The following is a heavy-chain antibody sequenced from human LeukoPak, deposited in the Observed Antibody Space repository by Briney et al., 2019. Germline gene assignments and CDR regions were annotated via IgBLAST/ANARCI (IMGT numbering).Heavy chain of an antibody. CDR2: IRGSVGST. D-gene: IGHD3-10*01. CDR3: AKAALLWFGELLNYFDY. CDR1: GFTFSSYA. J-gene: IGHJ4*02. Sequence: GGSLTLTCAVSGFTFSSYAMCWVRLPPAKGLGWVSAIRGSVGSTYYADSAKGRLTISRDNPKNTLYLQMTSLRAEDTPVYYCAKAALLWFGELLNYFDYWGQGTRVTVSS. V-gene: IGHV3-23*01.